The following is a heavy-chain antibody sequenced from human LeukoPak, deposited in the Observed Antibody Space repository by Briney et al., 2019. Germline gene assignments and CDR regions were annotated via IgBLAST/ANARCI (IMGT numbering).Heavy chain of an antibody. CDR1: GYTFTGYY. J-gene: IGHJ4*02. V-gene: IGHV1-8*03. Sequence: ASVKVSCKASGYTFTGYYMHWVRQAPGQGLEWMGWINPNSGNTGYAQKFQGRVTITRNTSISTAYMELSSLRSEDTAVYYCARYSGPTSYYFDYWGQGTLVTVSS. CDR2: INPNSGNT. CDR3: ARYSGPTSYYFDY. D-gene: IGHD6-19*01.